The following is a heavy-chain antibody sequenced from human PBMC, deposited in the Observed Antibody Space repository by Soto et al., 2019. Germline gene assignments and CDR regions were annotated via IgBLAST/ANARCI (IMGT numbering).Heavy chain of an antibody. CDR1: GFTFSTYW. J-gene: IGHJ4*02. CDR2: IKQDGSEK. D-gene: IGHD2-15*01. V-gene: IGHV3-7*01. CDR3: ARDRLGSGGRWRGY. Sequence: EVQLVESGGGLVQPGGSLRLSCAASGFTFSTYWMSWVRQAPGKGLGWVANIKQDGSEKYYVDSVKGRFTISRDNAKNSLHLQMNSLRAEDTAVYYCARDRLGSGGRWRGYWGQGTLVTVSS.